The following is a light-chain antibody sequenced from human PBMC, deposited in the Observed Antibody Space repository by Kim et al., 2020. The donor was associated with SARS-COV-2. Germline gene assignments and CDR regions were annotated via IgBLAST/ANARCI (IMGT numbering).Light chain of an antibody. J-gene: IGKJ4*01. CDR3: QKNNSAP. Sequence: DIQMTQSPSPLSTSVGDRVTITCRASQGISNYLGWCHGKPGKVPQPLILAAPTLQSGVPSRFCGSGSGTDFTLTISSLQPEDVAPHYCQKNNSAPFGGGTKVDIK. CDR1: QGISNY. CDR2: AAP. V-gene: IGKV1-27*01.